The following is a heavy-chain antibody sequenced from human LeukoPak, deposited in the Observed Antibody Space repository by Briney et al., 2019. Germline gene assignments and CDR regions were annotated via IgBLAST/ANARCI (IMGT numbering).Heavy chain of an antibody. CDR2: IKTDGSEK. V-gene: IGHV3-7*01. Sequence: GSLRLSCEASGFTFSNSWMTWVRQAPGKGLEWVANIKTDGSEKYYVDSVRGRFIISRDNAKNSLYLQMNSLRAEDTAVYYCATYSSRNAREFQSWGQGTLVTVSS. CDR3: ATYSSRNAREFQS. D-gene: IGHD2-2*01. CDR1: GFTFSNSW. J-gene: IGHJ1*01.